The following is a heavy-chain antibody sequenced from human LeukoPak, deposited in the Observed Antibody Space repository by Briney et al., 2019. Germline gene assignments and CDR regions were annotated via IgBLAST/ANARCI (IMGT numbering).Heavy chain of an antibody. Sequence: SETLSLTCTVSGGSISSYYWSWIRQPPGKGLEWIGSIYHSGSTYYNPSLKSRVTISVDTSKNQFSLKLSSVTAADTAVYYCARDLSNYDFWSGPTGSNWFDPWGQGTLVTVSS. CDR3: ARDLSNYDFWSGPTGSNWFDP. D-gene: IGHD3-3*01. CDR2: IYHSGST. J-gene: IGHJ5*02. V-gene: IGHV4-38-2*02. CDR1: GGSISSYY.